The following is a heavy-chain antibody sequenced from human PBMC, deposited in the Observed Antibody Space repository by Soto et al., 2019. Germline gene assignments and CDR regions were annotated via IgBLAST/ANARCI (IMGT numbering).Heavy chain of an antibody. CDR3: IHMNADSYYAHYAMDV. D-gene: IGHD3-22*01. Sequence: QVTLRASGPVLVKPTETLTLTCNVSGFSLTTGRMGVSWISQPPCKALEWLAHIFSDTERSYSTSLHGRLTVTKVGFGSQVVLTMTNMDPVDTGTYYCIHMNADSYYAHYAMDVWGQGTTLTVS. J-gene: IGHJ6*02. CDR1: GFSLTTGRMG. V-gene: IGHV2-26*01. CDR2: IFSDTER.